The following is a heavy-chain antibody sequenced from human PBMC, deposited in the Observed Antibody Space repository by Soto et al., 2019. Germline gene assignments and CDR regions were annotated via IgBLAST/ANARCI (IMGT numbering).Heavy chain of an antibody. V-gene: IGHV3-21*01. CDR1: GFTLSRHT. CDR3: VRDYYDTSGYPNTFDM. D-gene: IGHD3-22*01. J-gene: IGHJ3*02. Sequence: LRLSCAASGFTLSRHTMNWVRQAPGKGLEWVSCIGSRTSDIYYADSVKGRFTISRDNAKNSLYLDLTRLRAEDTAVYFCVRDYYDTSGYPNTFDMWGQGTMVTVSS. CDR2: IGSRTSDI.